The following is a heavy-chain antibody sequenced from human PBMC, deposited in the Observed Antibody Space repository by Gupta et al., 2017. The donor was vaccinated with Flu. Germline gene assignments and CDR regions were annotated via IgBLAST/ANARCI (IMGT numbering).Heavy chain of an antibody. CDR1: GVSISSGGCS. J-gene: IGHJ4*02. CDR2: IYYSGST. V-gene: IGHV4-31*03. CDR3: SRWALYHDLWRNYRGGKYYFYS. D-gene: IGHD3-3*01. Sequence: QVQLQESGPRLVKPSQTLSLTCTLSGVSISSGGCSWRCVRRHPGKGPEWIGHIYYSGSTYDNPSLNSRVTISLETAKNHFALRQSSVTAADTAVYYGSRWALYHDLWRNYRGGKYYFYSWGQGTLVTVSS.